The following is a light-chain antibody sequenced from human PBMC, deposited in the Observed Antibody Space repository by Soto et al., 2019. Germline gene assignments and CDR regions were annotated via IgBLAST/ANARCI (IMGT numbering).Light chain of an antibody. CDR2: WAS. CDR3: QQYYISPFI. CDR1: QSVLQSADNKNS. V-gene: IGKV4-1*01. Sequence: DIVMTQSPDSLAVSLGERATINCKSSQSVLQSADNKNSLTWYQQKPGQPPRLLIYWASFRESVVPDRFSGSGSGTDFNLTISSLQAEDVAVYYCQQYYISPFIFGQGTKLDIK. J-gene: IGKJ2*01.